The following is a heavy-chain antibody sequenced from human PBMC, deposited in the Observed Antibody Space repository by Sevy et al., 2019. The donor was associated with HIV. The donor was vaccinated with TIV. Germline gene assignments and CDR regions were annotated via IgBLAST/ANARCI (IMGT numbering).Heavy chain of an antibody. Sequence: GGSLRLSCEASGFTFSKYSMSWVRQAPGKGLEWVSSFSFGCGRINYADSVKGRSTISSDDSKNTLYLQMNGLRAEDTAVYYCAREGCTKPHDYWGQGTLVTVSS. J-gene: IGHJ4*02. CDR3: AREGCTKPHDY. CDR2: FSFGCGRI. CDR1: GFTFSKYS. V-gene: IGHV3-23*01. D-gene: IGHD2-8*01.